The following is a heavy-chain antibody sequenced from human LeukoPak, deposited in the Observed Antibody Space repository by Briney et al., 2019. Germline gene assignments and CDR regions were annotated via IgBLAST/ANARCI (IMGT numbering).Heavy chain of an antibody. J-gene: IGHJ2*01. CDR3: AREAYCGGDCLYWYFDL. CDR1: GFTFSSYA. V-gene: IGHV3-7*01. D-gene: IGHD2-21*01. Sequence: GGSLRLSCAASGFTFSSYAMSWVRQAPGKGLEWVANIKQDGNEKYYVDSVKGRFTIYRDNAENSMYLQMNSLRAEDTAVYYCAREAYCGGDCLYWYFDLWGRGTLVTVSS. CDR2: IKQDGNEK.